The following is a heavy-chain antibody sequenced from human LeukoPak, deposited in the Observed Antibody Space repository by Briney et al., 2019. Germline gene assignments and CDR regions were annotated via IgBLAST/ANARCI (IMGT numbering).Heavy chain of an antibody. CDR2: ISGSGGST. CDR1: GFTFSSYA. Sequence: PGGSLRLSCGASGFTFSSYAMSWVRQAPGRGLEWVSAISGSGGSTYCADFVKGRRTISRDNSKNTAYLQMNSLKTEDTAVYYCTTPSGSFGDYYYYYMDVWGKGTTVTVSS. CDR3: TTPSGSFGDYYYYYMDV. D-gene: IGHD1-26*01. V-gene: IGHV3-23*01. J-gene: IGHJ6*03.